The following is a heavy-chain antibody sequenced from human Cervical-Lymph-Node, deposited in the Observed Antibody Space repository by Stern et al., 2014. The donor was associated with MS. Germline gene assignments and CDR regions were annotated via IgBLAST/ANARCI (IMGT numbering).Heavy chain of an antibody. J-gene: IGHJ4*02. CDR3: TREATAHSGTFDF. D-gene: IGHD1-14*01. CDR1: GGSFSSYA. CDR2: IIPMYGAA. V-gene: IGHV1-69*01. Sequence: VQLVQSGAEMKKPGSSVKVSCKASGGSFSSYAVNWVRQAPGQGPEWMGGIIPMYGAANYAQKFQGRVTLIADESTSTGYMELISLTSEDTAVYYCTREATAHSGTFDFWGQGTLVTV.